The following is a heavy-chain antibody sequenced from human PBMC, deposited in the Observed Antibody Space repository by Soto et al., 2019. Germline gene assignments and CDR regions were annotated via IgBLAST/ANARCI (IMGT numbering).Heavy chain of an antibody. V-gene: IGHV3-33*01. CDR1: GFTFSSYG. D-gene: IGHD3-10*01. Sequence: GGSLRLSCAASGFTFSSYGMHWVRQAPGKGLEWVAVIWYDGSNKYYADSVKGRFTISRENSKNTLYLQMNSLRAEDTAVYYCARASYYYGSGIWVPPILDYWGQGTLVTVSS. CDR3: ARASYYYGSGIWVPPILDY. CDR2: IWYDGSNK. J-gene: IGHJ4*02.